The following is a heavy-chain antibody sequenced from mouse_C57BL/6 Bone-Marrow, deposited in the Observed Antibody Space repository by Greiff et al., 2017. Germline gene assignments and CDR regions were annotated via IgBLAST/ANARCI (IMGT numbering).Heavy chain of an antibody. CDR3: TTVYYYGSSPYYFDY. V-gene: IGHV14-4*01. D-gene: IGHD1-1*01. CDR1: GFNIKDDY. J-gene: IGHJ2*01. Sequence: VQLKESGAELVRPGASVKLSCTASGFNIKDDYMHWVKQRPEQGLEWIGWLDPENGDTEYASKFQGKATITADTSSNTAYLQLSSLTSEDTAVYYCTTVYYYGSSPYYFDYWGQGTTLTVSS. CDR2: LDPENGDT.